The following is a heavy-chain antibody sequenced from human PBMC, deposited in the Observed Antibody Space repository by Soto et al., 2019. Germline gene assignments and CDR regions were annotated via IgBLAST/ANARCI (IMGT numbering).Heavy chain of an antibody. CDR2: VYTSGST. CDR3: ARDQGRRTDRDNWCDI. Sequence: AGTPAITCTVSGDSTSSYYWSWLRQPAGKGLEWIGRVYTSGSTNYNPSLKSRVTMSVDTSKNQFSLKLSSVTAADTAVYYCARDQGRRTDRDNWCDIWGPGNLGTV. D-gene: IGHD1-1*01. J-gene: IGHJ5*02. CDR1: GDSTSSYY. V-gene: IGHV4-4*07.